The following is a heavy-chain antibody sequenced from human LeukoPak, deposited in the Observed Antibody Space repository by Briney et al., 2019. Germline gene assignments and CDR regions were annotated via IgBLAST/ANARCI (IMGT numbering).Heavy chain of an antibody. CDR1: GGSISSGDYY. V-gene: IGHV4-30-4*01. D-gene: IGHD3-3*01. CDR2: IYYSGST. J-gene: IGHJ6*02. Sequence: PSETLSLTCTVSGGSISSGDYYWSWIRQPPGKGLEWIGYIYYSGSTYYNPSLKSRVTISVDTSKNQFSLKLSSVTAADTAVYYCARDVYDFWSGYRYGMDVWGQGTTVTVSS. CDR3: ARDVYDFWSGYRYGMDV.